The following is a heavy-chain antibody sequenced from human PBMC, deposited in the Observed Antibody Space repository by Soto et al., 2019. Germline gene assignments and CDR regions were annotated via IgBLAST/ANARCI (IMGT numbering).Heavy chain of an antibody. CDR3: ARHLGDSSGYYYYYYGMDV. J-gene: IGHJ6*02. Sequence: GESLKISCKGSGYSFTSYWIGWVRQMPGKGLEWMGIIYPGDSDTRYSPSFQGQATISADKSISTAYLQWSSLKASDTAMYYCARHLGDSSGYYYYYYGMDVWGQGTTVTVSS. D-gene: IGHD3-22*01. CDR1: GYSFTSYW. CDR2: IYPGDSDT. V-gene: IGHV5-51*01.